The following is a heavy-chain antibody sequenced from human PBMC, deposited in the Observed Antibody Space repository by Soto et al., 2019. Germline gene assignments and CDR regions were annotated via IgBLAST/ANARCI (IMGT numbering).Heavy chain of an antibody. J-gene: IGHJ6*02. CDR2: IIPIFGTA. CDR3: ARIRIVGAPTVYYYYGMDV. CDR1: GGTFSSYA. D-gene: IGHD1-26*01. V-gene: IGHV1-69*01. Sequence: QVQLVQSGAEVKKPGSSVKVSCKASGGTFSSYAISWVRQAPGQGLEWMGGIIPIFGTANYAQKFQGRVTITADESTSTAYMELSSLRSEDTAVYYCARIRIVGAPTVYYYYGMDVWGQGTTVTVSS.